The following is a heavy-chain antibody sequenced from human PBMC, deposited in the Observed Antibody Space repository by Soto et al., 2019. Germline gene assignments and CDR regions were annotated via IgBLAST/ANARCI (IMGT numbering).Heavy chain of an antibody. D-gene: IGHD3-22*01. V-gene: IGHV4-4*02. CDR3: ARGRRDYYDSSGYFFDY. Sequence: LSLTCAVSGGSISSSNWWSWVRQPPGKGLEWIGEIYHSGSTNYNPSLKSRVTISVDKSKNQFSLKLSSVTAADTAVYYCARGRRDYYDSSGYFFDYWGQGTLVTVSS. J-gene: IGHJ4*02. CDR1: GGSISSSNW. CDR2: IYHSGST.